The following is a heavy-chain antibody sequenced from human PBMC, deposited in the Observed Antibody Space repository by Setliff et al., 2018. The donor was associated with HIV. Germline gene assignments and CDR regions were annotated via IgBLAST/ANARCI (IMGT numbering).Heavy chain of an antibody. CDR2: MNPKSGNR. D-gene: IGHD3-10*01. CDR1: GYTFTAYY. Sequence: ASVKVSCKAYGYTFTAYYMHWVRQAPGQGLEWMGWMNPKSGNRGYAQKFQGRVTMTRDTSITTAFMELSSLRSEDTAVYYCARDDHYYDSGSYYSDWYFDLWGRGTLVTVSS. V-gene: IGHV1-8*02. CDR3: ARDDHYYDSGSYYSDWYFDL. J-gene: IGHJ2*01.